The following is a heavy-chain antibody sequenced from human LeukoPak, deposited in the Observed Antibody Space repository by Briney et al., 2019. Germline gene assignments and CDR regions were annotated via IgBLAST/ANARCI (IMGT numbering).Heavy chain of an antibody. V-gene: IGHV4-34*01. CDR2: INHSGST. CDR3: AIVGRQYYFDC. Sequence: SETLSLTCAVYGGSFSGYYWSWIRQPPGKGLEWIGEINHSGSTNYNPSLKSRVTISVDTSKNQFSLKLSSATAADTAVYYCAIVGRQYYFDCWGQGTLVTVSS. J-gene: IGHJ4*02. CDR1: GGSFSGYY.